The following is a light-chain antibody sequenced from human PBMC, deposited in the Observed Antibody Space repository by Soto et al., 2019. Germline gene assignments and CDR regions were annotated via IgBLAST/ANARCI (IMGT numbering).Light chain of an antibody. V-gene: IGKV3-20*01. J-gene: IGKJ2*01. CDR2: DAS. CDR3: QQYGGSPLYT. Sequence: EMVLTQSPGTLSLSPGERATLSCRASQTVTSNHLAWYQQKPGQAPRLLIYDASSRSTGIPDRFSGSGSGTDFTLTISRLEPEDFAVYYCQQYGGSPLYTYGQGTKLEIK. CDR1: QTVTSNH.